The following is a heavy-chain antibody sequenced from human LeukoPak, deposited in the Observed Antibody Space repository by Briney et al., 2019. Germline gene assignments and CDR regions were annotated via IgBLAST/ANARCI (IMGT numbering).Heavy chain of an antibody. J-gene: IGHJ4*02. D-gene: IGHD2-8*01. Sequence: GGSLRLSCAASGFTFSSYAMHWVRQAPGKGLEWVAVISYDGSNKYYADSVKGRFTISRDNSKNTLYLQMNSLRAEDTAVCYCARDRYVYAINWVYDCWGQGTLVTVSS. CDR2: ISYDGSNK. CDR1: GFTFSSYA. V-gene: IGHV3-30-3*01. CDR3: ARDRYVYAINWVYDC.